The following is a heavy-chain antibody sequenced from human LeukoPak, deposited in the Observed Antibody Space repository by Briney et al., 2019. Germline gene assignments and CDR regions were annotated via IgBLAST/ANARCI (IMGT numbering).Heavy chain of an antibody. CDR3: ANLLYGDLTHFDY. J-gene: IGHJ4*02. Sequence: GGSLRLSCAASGFTFSSYAMHWVRQAPGKGLEWVAVISYDGSNNYYADSVKGRFTISRDNSKNTLYLQMNSLRAEDTAVYYCANLLYGDLTHFDYWGQGTLVTVSS. V-gene: IGHV3-30-3*01. CDR1: GFTFSSYA. D-gene: IGHD4-17*01. CDR2: ISYDGSNN.